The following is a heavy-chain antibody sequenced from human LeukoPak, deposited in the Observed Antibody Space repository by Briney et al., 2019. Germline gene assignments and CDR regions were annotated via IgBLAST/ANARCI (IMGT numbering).Heavy chain of an antibody. CDR2: ISYDGSNK. D-gene: IGHD5-12*01. CDR1: GFTFSSYG. V-gene: IGHV3-30*18. Sequence: PGGSLRLSCAASGFTFSSYGMHWVRQAPGKGLEWVAVISYDGSNKYYADSVKGRFTISRDNSKNTLYLQMNSLRAEDTAVYYCAKDGNSGYDYYWGQGTLVTVSS. J-gene: IGHJ4*02. CDR3: AKDGNSGYDYY.